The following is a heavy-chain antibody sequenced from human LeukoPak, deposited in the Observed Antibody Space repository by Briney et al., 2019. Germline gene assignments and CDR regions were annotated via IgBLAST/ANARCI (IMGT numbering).Heavy chain of an antibody. CDR2: INPNSGGT. CDR3: ARDDRYTYDILTGYPNYFDY. J-gene: IGHJ4*02. V-gene: IGHV1-2*04. Sequence: ASVKVSCKASGYTFTGYYMHWVRQAPGQGLEWMGWINPNSGGTNYAQKFQGWVAMTRDTSISTAYMELSRLRSDDTAVYYCARDDRYTYDILTGYPNYFDYWGQGTLVTVSS. D-gene: IGHD3-9*01. CDR1: GYTFTGYY.